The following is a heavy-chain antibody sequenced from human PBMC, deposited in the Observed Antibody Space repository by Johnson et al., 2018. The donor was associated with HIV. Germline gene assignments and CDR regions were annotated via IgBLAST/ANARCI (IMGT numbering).Heavy chain of an antibody. CDR1: GFSFSSYA. D-gene: IGHD5-12*01. Sequence: VQLVESGGGVVQPGRSLRLSCAASGFSFSSYAMHWVRQAPGKGLEWVAVVSYDGSERYYADSVKGRFTISRDSSKNTLYLQMNSLRAEDTAVYFCVSGDDDGFWGQGTKVTVSS. J-gene: IGHJ3*01. CDR3: VSGDDDGF. V-gene: IGHV3-30*04. CDR2: VSYDGSER.